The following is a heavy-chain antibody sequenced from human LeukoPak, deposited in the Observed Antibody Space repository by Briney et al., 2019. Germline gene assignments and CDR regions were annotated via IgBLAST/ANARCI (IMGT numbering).Heavy chain of an antibody. V-gene: IGHV4-59*08. CDR1: GGSISSYY. CDR2: IYYSGST. Sequence: PSETLSLTCTVSGGSISSYYWSWIRQPPGKGLEWIGYIYYSGSTNCNPSLKSRVTISVDTSKNQLSLKLSSVTAADTAVYYCARVRTYYYGSGSAHWYFDLWGRGTLVTVSS. CDR3: ARVRTYYYGSGSAHWYFDL. J-gene: IGHJ2*01. D-gene: IGHD3-10*01.